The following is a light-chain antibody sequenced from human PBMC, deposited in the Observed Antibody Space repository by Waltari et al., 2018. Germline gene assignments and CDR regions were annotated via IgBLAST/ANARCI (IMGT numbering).Light chain of an antibody. CDR1: ALPRQY. Sequence: SSELTQPPSVSVSPGQTAKITCSGDALPRQYVYWYQQKPGQAPVLLIYKDSERTSGIPDRFSGSSSGTIVTLTISGVQAEDEADYYCQSADTSDTWLFGGGTKLTVL. CDR3: QSADTSDTWL. V-gene: IGLV3-25*03. J-gene: IGLJ3*02. CDR2: KDS.